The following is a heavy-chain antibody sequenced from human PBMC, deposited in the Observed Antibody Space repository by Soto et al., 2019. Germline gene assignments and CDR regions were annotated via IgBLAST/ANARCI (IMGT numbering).Heavy chain of an antibody. V-gene: IGHV1-18*01. CDR2: ISAYNGNT. CDR1: GYTFTSYG. CDR3: ARATRSRDVFNPPDWF. Sequence: ASVKVSCKASGYTFTSYGISWVRQAPGQGLEWMGWISAYNGNTNYAQKLQGRVTMTTDTSTSTAYMELRSLRSDDTAVYYCARATRSRDVFNPPDWFWGQGTPVTVSS. D-gene: IGHD2-2*01. J-gene: IGHJ4*02.